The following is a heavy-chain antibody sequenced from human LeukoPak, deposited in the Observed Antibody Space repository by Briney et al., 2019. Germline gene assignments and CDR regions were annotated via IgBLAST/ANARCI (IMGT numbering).Heavy chain of an antibody. CDR2: ISSSSYI. Sequence: SGGSLRLSCAASGFTFSSYAMSWVRQAPGKGLEWVSSISSSSYIYYADSVKGRFTISRDNAKNSLYLQMNSLRAEDTAVYYCARVLGDYGEFDYWGQGTLVTVSS. V-gene: IGHV3-21*01. CDR1: GFTFSSYA. CDR3: ARVLGDYGEFDY. J-gene: IGHJ4*02. D-gene: IGHD4-17*01.